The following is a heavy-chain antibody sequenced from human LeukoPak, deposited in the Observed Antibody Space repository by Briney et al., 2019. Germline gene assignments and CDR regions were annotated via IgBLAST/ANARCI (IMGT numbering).Heavy chain of an antibody. V-gene: IGHV4-59*01. CDR3: ARQPMPRAFDI. J-gene: IGHJ3*02. CDR1: GGSISSYY. Sequence: SETLSLTCTVSGGSISSYYWSWIRQPPGKGLEWIGYIYYSGSTNYNPSLKSRVTISVDTSKNQFSLKLSSVTAADTAVYYCARQPMPRAFDIWGQGIMVTVSS. D-gene: IGHD2-2*01. CDR2: IYYSGST.